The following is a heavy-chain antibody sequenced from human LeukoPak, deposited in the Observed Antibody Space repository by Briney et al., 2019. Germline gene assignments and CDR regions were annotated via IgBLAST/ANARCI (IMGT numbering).Heavy chain of an antibody. V-gene: IGHV3-9*01. CDR2: ISWDSRNI. J-gene: IGHJ6*02. D-gene: IGHD6-19*01. CDR3: ARGNRDTSGFYYYYGMDV. CDR1: GFTFDDYA. Sequence: SGGSLRLSCAASGFTFDDYAMFRVRQAPGEGLEWVSGISWDSRNIGYTASVKGRFTVSRDNGKNSLYLQINSLRVEYTALYYCARGNRDTSGFYYYYGMDVWGQGTTVSVSS.